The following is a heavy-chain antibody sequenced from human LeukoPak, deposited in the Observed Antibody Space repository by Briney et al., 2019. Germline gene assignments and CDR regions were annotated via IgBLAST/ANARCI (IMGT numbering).Heavy chain of an antibody. J-gene: IGHJ4*02. V-gene: IGHV4-4*07. CDR2: IYTSGST. Sequence: SETLSLTCTVSGGSISSYYWSWIRQPAGKGLEWIGRIYTSGSTNYNPSLKSRVTMSVDTSKNQFSLKLSSVTAADTAVYYCARESRSSCVYYFDYWGQGTLVTVSS. D-gene: IGHD6-13*01. CDR1: GGSISSYY. CDR3: ARESRSSCVYYFDY.